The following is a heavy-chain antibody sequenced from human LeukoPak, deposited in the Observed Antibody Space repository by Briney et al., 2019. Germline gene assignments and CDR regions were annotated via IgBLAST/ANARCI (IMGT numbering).Heavy chain of an antibody. V-gene: IGHV4-39*01. CDR3: ARYWGPYDYSGAYFDY. Sequence: SETLSLTCTVSGDSISSSSYYWVWLRQPPGKGLEWIATIHYTGSTYYNPSLKSRVTISVDTSKNQFSLKLSSVTAADTAMYYCARYWGPYDYSGAYFDYWGQGTLVTVSS. CDR1: GDSISSSSYY. CDR2: IHYTGST. J-gene: IGHJ4*02. D-gene: IGHD1-26*01.